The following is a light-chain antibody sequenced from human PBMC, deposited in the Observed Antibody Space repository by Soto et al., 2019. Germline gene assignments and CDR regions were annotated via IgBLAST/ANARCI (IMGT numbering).Light chain of an antibody. Sequence: QSALTQPASVSGSPGQSITISCTGTSSDVGGYNYVSWYQQHPGKAPKLMIYDVTHRPSGVSNRFSGSKSGNTASLTISGLQAEDEADYYCSSSAGINTHVVFGGGTKVTVL. J-gene: IGLJ2*01. CDR1: SSDVGGYNY. CDR2: DVT. V-gene: IGLV2-14*03. CDR3: SSSAGINTHVV.